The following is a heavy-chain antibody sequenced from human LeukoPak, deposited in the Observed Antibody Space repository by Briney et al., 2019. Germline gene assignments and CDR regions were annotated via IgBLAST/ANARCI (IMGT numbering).Heavy chain of an antibody. Sequence: RGSLRLSCAASGFTFSDYYMTWIGQAPGKGLEWVSDISSSSRNTKYADSVKGRFTISRDNAKNSLYLQMNSLRAEDTAVYYCARDLYGNNRVQDYWGQGTLVTVSS. CDR3: ARDLYGNNRVQDY. V-gene: IGHV3-11*05. CDR1: GFTFSDYY. CDR2: ISSSSRNT. D-gene: IGHD1-14*01. J-gene: IGHJ4*02.